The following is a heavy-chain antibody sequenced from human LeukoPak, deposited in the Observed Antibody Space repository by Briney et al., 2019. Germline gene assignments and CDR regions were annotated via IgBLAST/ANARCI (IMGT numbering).Heavy chain of an antibody. CDR1: GFTFDDYA. J-gene: IGHJ4*02. CDR3: AKDPSSGYYYFDY. Sequence: PGGSLRLSCAASGFTFDDYAMHWVRQAPGKGLEWVSGISWNSGSIGYADSVKGRFTISRDNAKNSLYLQMNSLRAEDTALYYCAKDPSSGYYYFDYWGQGTLVTVSS. V-gene: IGHV3-9*01. D-gene: IGHD3-22*01. CDR2: ISWNSGSI.